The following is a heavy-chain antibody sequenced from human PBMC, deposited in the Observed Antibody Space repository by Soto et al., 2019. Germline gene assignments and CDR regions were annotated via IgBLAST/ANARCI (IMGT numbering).Heavy chain of an antibody. J-gene: IGHJ3*02. CDR2: INPSGGST. V-gene: IGHV1-46*03. CDR1: GYTFTSYY. D-gene: IGHD3-22*01. CDR3: ARDLSGGGYYDSSGTSAFDI. Sequence: GASVKVSCKASGYTFTSYYMHWVRQAPGQGLEWMGIINPSGGSTSYAQKFQGRVTMTRDTSTSTVYMELSSLRSEDTAVYYCARDLSGGGYYDSSGTSAFDIWGQGTMVTVSS.